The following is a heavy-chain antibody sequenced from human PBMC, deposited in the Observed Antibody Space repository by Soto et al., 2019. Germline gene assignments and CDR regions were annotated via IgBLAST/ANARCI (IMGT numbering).Heavy chain of an antibody. CDR1: GFTFSNYW. V-gene: IGHV3-7*01. CDR2: IKQDGSEK. D-gene: IGHD3-22*01. CDR3: ARYDYYDSSGYSNY. J-gene: IGHJ4*02. Sequence: PGGSLRLSCAASGFTFSNYWMHWVRQAPGKGLEWVANIKQDGSEKYYVDSVKGRFTISRDNAKNSLYLQMNSLRAEDTAVYYCARYDYYDSSGYSNYWGQGTLVTVSS.